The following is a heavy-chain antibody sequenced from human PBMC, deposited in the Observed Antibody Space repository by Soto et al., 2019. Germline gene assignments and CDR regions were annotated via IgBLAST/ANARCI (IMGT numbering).Heavy chain of an antibody. D-gene: IGHD4-17*01. V-gene: IGHV3-73*01. CDR1: GFTFSGSA. Sequence: EVQLVESGGGLVQPGGSLKLSCAASGFTFSGSAMHWVRQASGKGLEWVGRIRSKANSYATAYAASVKGRFTISRDDSKNTAYLQMNSLNTEDTAVYYCTMTTVTTWGYWGQGTLVTVSS. J-gene: IGHJ4*02. CDR2: IRSKANSYAT. CDR3: TMTTVTTWGY.